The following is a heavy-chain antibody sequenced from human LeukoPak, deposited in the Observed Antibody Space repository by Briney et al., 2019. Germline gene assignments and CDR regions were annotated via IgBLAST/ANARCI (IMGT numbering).Heavy chain of an antibody. D-gene: IGHD2-15*01. CDR3: ARGRYCSGGSCYSGSDY. Sequence: GGSLRLSCAASGFTFSSYSMNWVRQAPGKGLEWVSYISSSSSTIYYADSVKGRFTISRDNAKNSRYLQMNSLRDEDTAVYYCARGRYCSGGSCYSGSDYWGQGTLVTVSS. J-gene: IGHJ4*02. CDR2: ISSSSSTI. V-gene: IGHV3-48*02. CDR1: GFTFSSYS.